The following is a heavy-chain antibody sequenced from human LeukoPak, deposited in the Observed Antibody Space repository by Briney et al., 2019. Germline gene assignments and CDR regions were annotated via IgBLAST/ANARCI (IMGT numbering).Heavy chain of an antibody. D-gene: IGHD3-3*02. CDR3: ARRFAAQLAFVDV. CDR1: GFTFSNYA. CDR2: ISYNGGST. J-gene: IGHJ6*04. Sequence: GGSLRLSCAASGFTFSNYAMHWVRQAPGKGLEYVSAISYNGGSTYYANSVKGRFTISRDNSKNTLYLQMGSLIAEDMAVYYCARRFAAQLAFVDVWGKGPTVTISS. V-gene: IGHV3-64*01.